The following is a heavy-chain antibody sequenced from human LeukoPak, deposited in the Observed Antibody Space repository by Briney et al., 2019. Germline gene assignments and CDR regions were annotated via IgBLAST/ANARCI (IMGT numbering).Heavy chain of an antibody. CDR2: ISGSCGST. CDR3: AKDGNYYDSSGYYY. D-gene: IGHD3-22*01. CDR1: GFTPSSYE. V-gene: IGHV3-23*01. J-gene: IGHJ4*02. Sequence: GGSLRLSCAASGFTPSSYEMNWVRQAPGHGLEWVSAISGSCGSTYYADSVKGRFIISRDNSKNTLYLQMNSLRAEDTAVYYCAKDGNYYDSSGYYYWGQGTLVTVSS.